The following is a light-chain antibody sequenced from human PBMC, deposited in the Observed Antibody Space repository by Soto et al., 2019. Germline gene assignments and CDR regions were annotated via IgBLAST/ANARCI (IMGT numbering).Light chain of an antibody. J-gene: IGKJ4*01. CDR3: QQYNNWPLT. CDR1: QSVSSN. CDR2: GAS. V-gene: IGKV3-15*01. Sequence: EIVVTQSPATLSVSPGERATVSCRASQSVSSNLAWYMQKPGQAPRLLIYGASTRATGIPARFSGSGSGTELTLTISSLQTEDFAVYYCQQYNNWPLTFGGGTKVEIK.